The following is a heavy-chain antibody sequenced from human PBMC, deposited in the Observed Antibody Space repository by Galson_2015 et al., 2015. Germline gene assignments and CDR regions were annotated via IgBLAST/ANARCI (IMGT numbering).Heavy chain of an antibody. CDR1: GGSISSSGYY. CDR2: IYYSGST. V-gene: IGHV4-39*07. D-gene: IGHD2-21*02. J-gene: IGHJ5*02. Sequence: ETLSLTCTVSGGSISSSGYYWGWIRQPPGKGLEWIGSIYYSGSTYYNPSLKSRVTISVDASKNQFSLKLSSVTAADTAVYYCARDCGGDCYFAWWAWGQGTLVTASS. CDR3: ARDCGGDCYFAWWA.